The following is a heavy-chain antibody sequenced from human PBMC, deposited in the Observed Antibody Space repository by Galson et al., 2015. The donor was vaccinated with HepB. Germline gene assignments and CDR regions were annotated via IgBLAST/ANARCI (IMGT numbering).Heavy chain of an antibody. Sequence: SVKVSCKASGGTFSSYAINWVRQAPGQGLEWMGGIILIFGRANYAQKFQGRVTITADGSTSTAYMELSSLRSEDTAVYYCAGFNPTYCGGDCYSIVMGAFDIWGQGTMVTVSS. CDR1: GGTFSSYA. D-gene: IGHD2-21*02. CDR2: IILIFGRA. V-gene: IGHV1-69*13. J-gene: IGHJ3*02. CDR3: AGFNPTYCGGDCYSIVMGAFDI.